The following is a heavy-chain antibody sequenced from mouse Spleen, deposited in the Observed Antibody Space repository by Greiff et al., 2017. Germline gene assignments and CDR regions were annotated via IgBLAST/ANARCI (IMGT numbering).Heavy chain of an antibody. V-gene: IGHV5-9*01. J-gene: IGHJ2*01. D-gene: IGHD2-3*01. CDR1: GFTFSSYA. CDR3: ARLRYDGYYFDY. Sequence: DVMLVESGGGLVKLGGSLKLSCAASGFTFSSYAMSWVRQTPEKRLEWVATISSGGGNTYYPDSVKGRFTISRDNAKNTLYLQMSSLKSEDTAMYYCARLRYDGYYFDYWGQGTTLTVSS. CDR2: ISSGGGNT.